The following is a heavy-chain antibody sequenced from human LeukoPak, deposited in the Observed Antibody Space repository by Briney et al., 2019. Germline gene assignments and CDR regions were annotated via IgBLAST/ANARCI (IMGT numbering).Heavy chain of an antibody. Sequence: PSETLSLTCTVSGGSISSYYWSWIRQPPGKGLEWIGEINHSGSTNYNPSLKSRVTISVDTSKNQFSLKLSSVTAADTAVYYCARRRWLQLRVPYFDYWGQGTLVTVSS. CDR2: INHSGST. J-gene: IGHJ4*02. CDR1: GGSISSYY. D-gene: IGHD5-12*01. V-gene: IGHV4-34*01. CDR3: ARRRWLQLRVPYFDY.